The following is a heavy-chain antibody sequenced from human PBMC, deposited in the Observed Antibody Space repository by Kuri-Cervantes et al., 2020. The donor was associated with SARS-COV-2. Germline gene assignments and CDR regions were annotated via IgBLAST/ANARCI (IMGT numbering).Heavy chain of an antibody. D-gene: IGHD4/OR15-4a*01. CDR2: IFTSGST. CDR1: GDSVSGYF. Sequence: SETLSLTCAVSGDSVSGYFWSWIRQPADKGLEWIGRIFTSGSTNYNPSLKSRVTISVDTSKNQFSLKLSSVTAADTAVYYCARDPNANHNNWFDPWGQGTLVTVSS. CDR3: ARDPNANHNNWFDP. J-gene: IGHJ5*02. V-gene: IGHV4-4*07.